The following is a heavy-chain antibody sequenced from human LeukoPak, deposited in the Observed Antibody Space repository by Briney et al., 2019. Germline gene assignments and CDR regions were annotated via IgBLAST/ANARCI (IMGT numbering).Heavy chain of an antibody. J-gene: IGHJ5*02. Sequence: SETLSLTCTVSGGSISNYYWSWIRQPPGKGLEWIGYIYYSGSSNYNPSLKSRVTISVDTSKNQFSLKLSSVTAADTAVYYGARVVLWFGELSGVDPWGQGTLVTVSS. CDR1: GGSISNYY. D-gene: IGHD3-10*01. V-gene: IGHV4-59*01. CDR3: ARVVLWFGELSGVDP. CDR2: IYYSGSS.